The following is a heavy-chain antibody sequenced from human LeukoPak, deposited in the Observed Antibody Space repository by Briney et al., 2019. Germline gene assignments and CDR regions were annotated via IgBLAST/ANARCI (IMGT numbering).Heavy chain of an antibody. CDR1: GFTFSSYS. CDR3: ARDREHDYGKH. Sequence: PGGSLAVTGAASGFTFSSYSINWVRQAPGKGLEWVSSISSSSYIYYADSVKGRFTISRDNAKNSLYLQMNSLRAEDTAVYYCARDREHDYGKHWGKGTLVTVSS. V-gene: IGHV3-21*01. CDR2: ISSSSYI. J-gene: IGHJ1*01. D-gene: IGHD4-17*01.